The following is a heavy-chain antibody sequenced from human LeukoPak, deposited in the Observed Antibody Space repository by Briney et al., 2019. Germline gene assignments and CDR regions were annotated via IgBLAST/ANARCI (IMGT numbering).Heavy chain of an antibody. Sequence: SQTLSLTCTVPGGPISSGSYYWSSFRQPAEKGLEWIGRIYTSRSTYYNRYLKSRVTISADTSKYQFSLNVSSVTAADTAVYYCARATSSYFYYMDVWGKGTTVTISS. CDR3: ARATSSYFYYMDV. CDR1: GGPISSGSYY. J-gene: IGHJ6*03. V-gene: IGHV4-61*02. D-gene: IGHD5-12*01. CDR2: IYTSRST.